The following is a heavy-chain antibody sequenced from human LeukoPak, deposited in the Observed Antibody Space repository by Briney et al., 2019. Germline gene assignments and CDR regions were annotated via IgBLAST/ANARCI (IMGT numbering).Heavy chain of an antibody. CDR3: AKEGEPYHDASGSTPAPFEN. D-gene: IGHD3-10*01. V-gene: IGHV3-48*03. CDR1: GFTFSSYE. J-gene: IGHJ4*02. CDR2: ISSSGSTT. Sequence: GGSLRLSCAASGFTFSSYEMNWVRQAPGKGLEWVSYISSSGSTTHYADSVKGRFTISRDISRDTSENTLYLQMNSLRAEDTAVYYCAKEGEPYHDASGSTPAPFENWGQGNLVTVSS.